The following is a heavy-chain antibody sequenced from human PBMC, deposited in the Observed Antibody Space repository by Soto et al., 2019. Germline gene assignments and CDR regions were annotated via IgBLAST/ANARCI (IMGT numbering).Heavy chain of an antibody. CDR2: IYYSGST. V-gene: IGHV4-59*08. CDR1: GDCIASYS. D-gene: IGHD4-17*01. CDR3: ARRYGPGFDY. Sequence: LSQTRRVSGDCIASYSWCRIRQPPGKGLEWIGYIYYSGSTTYNPSLKSRVTISVDTSKNQFSLELSSVTAADTAVYYCARRYGPGFDYWGQGTLVTVSS. J-gene: IGHJ4*02.